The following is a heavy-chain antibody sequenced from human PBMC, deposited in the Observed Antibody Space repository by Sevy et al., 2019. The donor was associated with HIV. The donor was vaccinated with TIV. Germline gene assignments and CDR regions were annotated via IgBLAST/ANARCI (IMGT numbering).Heavy chain of an antibody. Sequence: SETLSLTCAVSGYSISRGYYWGWIRQPPGKGLEWIGNIYRSGVTYYNPSLKSRVTISKVTSKNQFSLNLSSVTAADTAIYYCFQPTMTYNSGWSWFDPWGPGTLVTVSS. J-gene: IGHJ5*02. V-gene: IGHV4-38-2*01. D-gene: IGHD6-19*01. CDR1: GYSISRGYY. CDR2: IYRSGVT. CDR3: FQPTMTYNSGWSWFDP.